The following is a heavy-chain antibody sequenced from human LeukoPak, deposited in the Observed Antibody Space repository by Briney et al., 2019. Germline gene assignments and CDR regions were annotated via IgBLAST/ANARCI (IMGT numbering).Heavy chain of an antibody. CDR3: ARRGFGVVVAAVDY. D-gene: IGHD2-15*01. CDR2: IYPGDSDT. Sequence: GESLKISCKGSGYSFPSYWIGWVRQMPGKGLEWMGMIYPGDSDTRYSPSFQGQVTISADKSISTTYLQWSSLKASDTAMYYCARRGFGVVVAAVDYWGQGTLVSASS. V-gene: IGHV5-51*01. CDR1: GYSFPSYW. J-gene: IGHJ4*02.